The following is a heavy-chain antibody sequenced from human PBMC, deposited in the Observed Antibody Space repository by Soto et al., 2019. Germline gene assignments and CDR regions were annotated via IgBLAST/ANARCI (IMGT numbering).Heavy chain of an antibody. CDR1: GGTFSSYA. J-gene: IGHJ4*02. CDR2: IIPIFGTA. D-gene: IGHD5-12*01. CDR3: ARRSSGYATFDY. Sequence: RASVKVSCKASGGTFSSYAISWVRQAPGQGLEWMGGIIPIFGTANYAQKFQGRVTITADKSTSTAYMELSSLRSEDTAVYYCARRSSGYATFDYWGQGTLVTVSS. V-gene: IGHV1-69*06.